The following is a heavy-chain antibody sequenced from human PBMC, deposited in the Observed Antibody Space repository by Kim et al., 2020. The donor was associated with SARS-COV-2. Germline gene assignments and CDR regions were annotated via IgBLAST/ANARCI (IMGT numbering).Heavy chain of an antibody. D-gene: IGHD2-21*01. J-gene: IGHJ3*01. Sequence: IKYADSVKCRFTIPRDNAKNSVYLQMNSLRDEDTALYYCARSVEGAFVVWGEGTALTVSS. CDR3: ARSVEGAFVV. V-gene: IGHV3-48*02. CDR2: I.